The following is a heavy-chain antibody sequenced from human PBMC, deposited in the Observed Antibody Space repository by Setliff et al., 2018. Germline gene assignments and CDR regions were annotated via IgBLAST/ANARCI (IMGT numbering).Heavy chain of an antibody. V-gene: IGHV4-59*01. CDR1: DGSLSTYY. J-gene: IGHJ4*02. CDR2: VYYSGTA. D-gene: IGHD6-6*01. CDR3: ARGRNVAARLLDS. Sequence: SETLSLTCTVSDGSLSTYYWSWIRQPPVKGLEFIGYVYYSGTANYSPSLRSRLTISVDTSKNQFSLKLRSVTAADTAVYYCARGRNVAARLLDSWGQGTLVTVSS.